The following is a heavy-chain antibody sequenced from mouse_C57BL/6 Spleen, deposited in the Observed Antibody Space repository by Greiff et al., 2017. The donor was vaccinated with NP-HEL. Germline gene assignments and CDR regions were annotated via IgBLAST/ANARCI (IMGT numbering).Heavy chain of an antibody. CDR2: ISSGSSTI. D-gene: IGHD1-1*01. J-gene: IGHJ2*01. V-gene: IGHV5-17*01. CDR3: ARIDYYGYFDY. Sequence: EVQRVESGGGLVKPGGSLKLSCAASGFTFSDYGMHWVRQAPEKGLEWVAYISSGSSTIYYADTVKGRFTISRDNAKNTLFLQMTSLRSEDTAMYYCARIDYYGYFDYWGQGTTLTVSS. CDR1: GFTFSDYG.